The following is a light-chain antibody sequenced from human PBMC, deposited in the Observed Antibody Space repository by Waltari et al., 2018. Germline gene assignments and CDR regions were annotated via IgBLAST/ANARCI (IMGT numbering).Light chain of an antibody. CDR2: GAS. CDR3: QQYGSSVT. V-gene: IGKV3-20*01. CDR1: QSVSSSY. J-gene: IGKJ3*01. Sequence: EIVLTQSPGTLSLSPGERATLSCRASQSVSSSYLAWYQQNPGQAPRPIIYGASSRATGIPDRFSGSGSGTDFTLTISRLEPEDFAVYYCQQYGSSVTFGPGTKVDIK.